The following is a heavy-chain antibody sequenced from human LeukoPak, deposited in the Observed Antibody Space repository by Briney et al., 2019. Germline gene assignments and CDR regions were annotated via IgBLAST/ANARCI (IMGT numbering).Heavy chain of an antibody. CDR3: ARGCTYCSGGSCYGNWFDP. Sequence: ASVKVSCKASGYTFTSYDINWVRQATGQGLEWMGWMNPNSGNTGYARKFQGRVTMTRNTSISTAYMELSSLRSEDTAVYYCARGCTYCSGGSCYGNWFDPWGQGTLVTVSS. CDR1: GYTFTSYD. CDR2: MNPNSGNT. V-gene: IGHV1-8*01. J-gene: IGHJ5*02. D-gene: IGHD2-15*01.